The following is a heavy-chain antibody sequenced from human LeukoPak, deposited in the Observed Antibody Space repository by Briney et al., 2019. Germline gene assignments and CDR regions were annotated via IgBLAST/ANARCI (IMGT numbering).Heavy chain of an antibody. J-gene: IGHJ4*02. CDR1: GYTFTGYY. CDR3: ARDMGLLWFGELLTDY. CDR2: INPNSGGT. D-gene: IGHD3-10*01. V-gene: IGHV1-2*02. Sequence: GASVKVSCKASGYTFTGYYMHWVRQAPGQGLEWMGWINPNSGGTNYAQKFQGRVTMTRDTSISTAYMELSRLRSDDTAVYYCARDMGLLWFGELLTDYWGQGTLVTASS.